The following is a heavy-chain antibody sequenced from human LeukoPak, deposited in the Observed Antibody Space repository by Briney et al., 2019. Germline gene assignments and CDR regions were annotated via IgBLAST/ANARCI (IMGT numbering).Heavy chain of an antibody. CDR1: GGSISSYY. CDR3: ARDQGLTVAAADNWFDP. D-gene: IGHD6-13*01. J-gene: IGHJ5*02. CDR2: IYTSGST. Sequence: SETLSLTCTVSGGSISSYYWSWIRQPAGKGLEWIGRIYTSGSTNYNPSLKSRVTISVDTSENQFSLKLSSVTAADTAVYYCARDQGLTVAAADNWFDPWGQGTLVTVSS. V-gene: IGHV4-4*07.